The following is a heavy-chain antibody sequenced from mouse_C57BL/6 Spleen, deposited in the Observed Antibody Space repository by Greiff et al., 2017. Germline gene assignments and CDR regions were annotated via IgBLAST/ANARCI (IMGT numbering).Heavy chain of an antibody. J-gene: IGHJ2*01. CDR2: IYPGDGDT. V-gene: IGHV1-82*01. Sequence: QVQLKESGPELVKPGASVKISCKASGYAFSSSWMNWVKQRPGKGLEWIGRIYPGDGDTNYNGKFKGKATLTADKSSSTAYMQLSSLTSEDSAVYFCARLGGLRLDYWGQGTTLTVSS. CDR1: GYAFSSSW. CDR3: ARLGGLRLDY. D-gene: IGHD2-4*01.